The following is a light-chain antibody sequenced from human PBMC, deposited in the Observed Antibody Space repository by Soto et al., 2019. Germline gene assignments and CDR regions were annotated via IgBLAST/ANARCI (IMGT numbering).Light chain of an antibody. J-gene: IGLJ1*01. Sequence: QPVLTRPRSVTGVARQSVTISCTGTSSDVGGYNYVSWYQQHPGKAPKLMIYDVSKRPSGVPDRFSGSKSGDTASLTISGLQAEDEADYYCCSYAGSYTLWVFGTGTKVTVL. CDR3: CSYAGSYTLWV. V-gene: IGLV2-11*01. CDR1: SSDVGGYNY. CDR2: DVS.